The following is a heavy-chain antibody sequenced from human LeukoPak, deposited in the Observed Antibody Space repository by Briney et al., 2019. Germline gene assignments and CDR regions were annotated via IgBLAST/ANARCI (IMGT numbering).Heavy chain of an antibody. CDR1: GGSVSSSSYY. CDR3: ARHYFSWSGPSWFDP. D-gene: IGHD3-3*01. CDR2: IYYSGSA. J-gene: IGHJ5*02. Sequence: SETLSLTCTVSGGSVSSSSYYWDWIRQPPGKGLEWIGSIYYSGSAYYNPSLKSRLTISIDTSNNQFSLKLSSVTAADTAVYYCARHYFSWSGPSWFDPWGQGTLVTVSS. V-gene: IGHV4-39*01.